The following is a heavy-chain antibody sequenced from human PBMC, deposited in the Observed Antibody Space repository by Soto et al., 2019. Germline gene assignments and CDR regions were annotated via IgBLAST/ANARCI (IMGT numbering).Heavy chain of an antibody. CDR3: ARGGGGDYKYYYYYYMDV. CDR1: GYTFTSYY. Sequence: GPSVKVSCKASGYTFTSYYLHWVRQVPGQGLEWMGIINPSGGSTSYAQKFQGRVTMTRDTSTSTVYIELSSLRSEDTAVYYCARGGGGDYKYYYYYYMDVWGKGTTVTVSS. D-gene: IGHD4-17*01. J-gene: IGHJ6*03. V-gene: IGHV1-46*03. CDR2: INPSGGST.